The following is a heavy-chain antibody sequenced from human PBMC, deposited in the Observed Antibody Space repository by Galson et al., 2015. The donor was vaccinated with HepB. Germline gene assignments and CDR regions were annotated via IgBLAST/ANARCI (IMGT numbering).Heavy chain of an antibody. D-gene: IGHD3-22*01. CDR1: GFTFSSYA. J-gene: IGHJ3*02. CDR3: ARETRLYYYDSSGYYRLGYAFDI. CDR2: ISYDGSNK. V-gene: IGHV3-30*04. Sequence: SLRLSCAASGFTFSSYAMHWVRQAPGKGLEWVAVISYDGSNKYYADSVKGRFTISRDNSKNTLYLQMNSLRAEDTAVYYCARETRLYYYDSSGYYRLGYAFDIWGQGTMVTVSS.